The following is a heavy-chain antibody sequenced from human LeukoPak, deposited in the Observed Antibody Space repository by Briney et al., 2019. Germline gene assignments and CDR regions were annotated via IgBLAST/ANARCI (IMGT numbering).Heavy chain of an antibody. CDR2: INPRGGST. V-gene: IGHV1-46*01. J-gene: IGHJ5*02. CDR1: RYSLTWYY. D-gene: IGHD5-24*01. CDR3: ARDGALADGYSPNSFDP. Sequence: ASVKVSCKASRYSLTWYYIQWVRQTPAQGHEWMGIINPRGGSTSYPQKFQGRVSMTRDTSTSTVYMQLSSLRSEDTAVYYCARDGALADGYSPNSFDPWGQGTLVTVSS.